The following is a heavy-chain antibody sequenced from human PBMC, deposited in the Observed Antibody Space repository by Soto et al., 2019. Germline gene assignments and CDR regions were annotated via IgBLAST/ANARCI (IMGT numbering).Heavy chain of an antibody. V-gene: IGHV2-5*02. D-gene: IGHD1-26*01. CDR3: AHKTSGSCTRGSFDY. Sequence: QITLKESGPTLVKPTQTLTLTCTFSGFSLSTSGVGVGWIRQPPGKALEWLALIYWDDDKRYSPSLKSRLTIXXDXSXXQVVLTMTNMDPVDTATYYCAHKTSGSCTRGSFDYWGQGTLVTVSS. CDR1: GFSLSTSGVG. J-gene: IGHJ4*02. CDR2: IYWDDDK.